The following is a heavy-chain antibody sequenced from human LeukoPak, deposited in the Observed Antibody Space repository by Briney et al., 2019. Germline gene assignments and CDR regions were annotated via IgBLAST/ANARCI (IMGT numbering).Heavy chain of an antibody. V-gene: IGHV4-30-2*01. CDR3: ARVRVAVAGYLDY. D-gene: IGHD6-19*01. CDR1: GGSISSGGYY. Sequence: SETLSLTCTVSGGSISSGGYYWSWIRQPPGKGLEWIGYIYHSGSTYYNPSLKSRVTISVDRSKNQFSLKLSSVTAADTAVYYCARVRVAVAGYLDYWGQGTLVTVSS. J-gene: IGHJ4*02. CDR2: IYHSGST.